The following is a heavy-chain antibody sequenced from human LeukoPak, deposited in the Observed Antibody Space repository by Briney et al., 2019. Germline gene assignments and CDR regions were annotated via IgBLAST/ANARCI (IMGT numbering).Heavy chain of an antibody. CDR1: GDSMRISSSY. CDR3: ARGYRNGWPFDY. J-gene: IGHJ4*02. CDR2: IYSSGNT. V-gene: IGHV4-39*07. D-gene: IGHD6-19*01. Sequence: SETLSLTCSVSGDSMRISSSYWGWIRQPAGKGLEWIGSIYSSGNTYYNKSLKSRVSISVDTSKNQFSLKVKSVTAADTAVYYCARGYRNGWPFDYWGQGTLVTVSS.